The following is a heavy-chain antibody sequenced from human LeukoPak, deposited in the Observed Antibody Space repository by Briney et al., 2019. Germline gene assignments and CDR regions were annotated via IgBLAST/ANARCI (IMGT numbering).Heavy chain of an antibody. J-gene: IGHJ4*02. CDR2: IKQDGSEK. CDR1: GFTFSSYA. V-gene: IGHV3-7*01. Sequence: GGSLRLSCAASGFTFSSYAMSWVRQAPGKGLEWVANIKQDGSEKYYVDSVKGRFTISRDNAKNSLYLQMNSLRAEDTAVYYCARAGIGYSYGPFDYWGQGTLVTVSS. D-gene: IGHD5-18*01. CDR3: ARAGIGYSYGPFDY.